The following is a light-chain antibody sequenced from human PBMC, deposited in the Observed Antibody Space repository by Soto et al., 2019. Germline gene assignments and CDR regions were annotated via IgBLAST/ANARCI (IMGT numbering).Light chain of an antibody. CDR1: QSVGSDF. J-gene: IGKJ5*01. Sequence: EIVLTQSPGTLSLSPGERATLSCRASQSVGSDFLAWYQQRPGQPPRILIYGASVRATGVPDRFSGSGSGTDFTLTISDVQPEDFALYYCQQRSNWPITFGQGTRLEIK. CDR3: QQRSNWPIT. CDR2: GAS. V-gene: IGKV3D-20*02.